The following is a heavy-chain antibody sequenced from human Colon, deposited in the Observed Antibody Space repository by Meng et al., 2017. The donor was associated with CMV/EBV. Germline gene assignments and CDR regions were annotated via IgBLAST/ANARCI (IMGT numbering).Heavy chain of an antibody. CDR2: IQYDGSSK. Sequence: GGSLRLSCEASGITFSTSGMHWVRQAPGKGLEWVAFIQYDGSSKFYVDSVKGRFTISRDNSKNTVYLQMNSLKSEDRAVYYCARESSGDRIGLFDPWGQGTLVTVSS. J-gene: IGHJ5*02. V-gene: IGHV3-30*02. CDR3: ARESSGDRIGLFDP. D-gene: IGHD3-22*01. CDR1: GITFSTSG.